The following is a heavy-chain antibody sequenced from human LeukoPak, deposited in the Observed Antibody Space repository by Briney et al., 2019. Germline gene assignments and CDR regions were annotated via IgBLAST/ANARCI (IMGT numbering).Heavy chain of an antibody. CDR3: ATYTRHCSGGTCYSIDY. Sequence: SETLSLTCTVSGDSISAYHWTWIRQSPGRGLEWIGYVYYSGSTNYNPSLQSRVTISLDTSNNQFSLKLGSVTAADTAIYYCATYTRHCSGGTCYSIDYWGQGTLATVSS. CDR1: GDSISAYH. V-gene: IGHV4-59*08. CDR2: VYYSGST. D-gene: IGHD2-15*01. J-gene: IGHJ4*02.